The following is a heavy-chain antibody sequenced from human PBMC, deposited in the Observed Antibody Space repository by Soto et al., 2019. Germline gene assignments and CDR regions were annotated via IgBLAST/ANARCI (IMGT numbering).Heavy chain of an antibody. V-gene: IGHV3-30-3*01. D-gene: IGHD3-3*01. CDR1: GFTFSSYV. CDR3: TATMQSDFWSGYEFYYMDV. Sequence: GGSLRLSCAASGFTFSSYVMHWVRQAPGKGLEWVAVISYDGSRKYHAAPVNGRFTISRDESKSTLYLQMDSLKSEDTAVYYCTATMQSDFWSGYEFYYMDVWGKGTTVTVSS. J-gene: IGHJ6*03. CDR2: ISYDGSRK.